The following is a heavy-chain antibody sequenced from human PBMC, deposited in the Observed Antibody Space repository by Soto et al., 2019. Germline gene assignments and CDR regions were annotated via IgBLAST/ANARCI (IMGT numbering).Heavy chain of an antibody. J-gene: IGHJ1*01. CDR1: GYTFTSYG. V-gene: IGHV1-18*01. CDR3: ARQRCSGGSCYPAEYFQH. CDR2: ISAYNGNA. D-gene: IGHD2-15*01. Sequence: ASVKVSCKASGYTFTSYGISWVRQAPGQGLEWMGWISAYNGNANYAQKLQGRVTMTTDTSTSTAYMELSSLRSEDTAVYYCARQRCSGGSCYPAEYFQHWGQGTLVTVSS.